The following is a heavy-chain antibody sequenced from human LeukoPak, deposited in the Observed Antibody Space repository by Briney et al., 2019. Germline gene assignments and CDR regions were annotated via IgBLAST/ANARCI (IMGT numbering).Heavy chain of an antibody. CDR2: IHTSGST. J-gene: IGHJ4*02. CDR3: ATELEPGPL. Sequence: PSDTLSLTCTVSGGPLSIYYWSWIRQPVGKGLEWIGRIHTSGSTNYNPSLKSRVTMSVDTSKNQFSLNLSSVTAADTVVYYCATELEPGPLWGQGTLVTVSS. CDR1: GGPLSIYY. D-gene: IGHD1-1*01. V-gene: IGHV4-4*07.